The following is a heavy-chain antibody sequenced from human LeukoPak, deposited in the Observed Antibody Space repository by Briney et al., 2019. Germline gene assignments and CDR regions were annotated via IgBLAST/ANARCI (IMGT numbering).Heavy chain of an antibody. D-gene: IGHD5-24*01. CDR3: ARLRDGRWLLEY. CDR2: ISYSGTT. V-gene: IGHV4-39*01. Sequence: KPSETLSLTCTASGGSISSSGYYWGWIRQPPGKGLEWIASISYSGTTYCNPSLKSRVTISEDRSKNQFSLKLSSVTAADTAVYYCARLRDGRWLLEYWGQGTLVTVSS. CDR1: GGSISSSGYY. J-gene: IGHJ4*02.